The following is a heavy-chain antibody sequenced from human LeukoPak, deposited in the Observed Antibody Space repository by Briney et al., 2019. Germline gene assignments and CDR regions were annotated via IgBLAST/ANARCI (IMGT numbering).Heavy chain of an antibody. CDR3: ARDRRASIQDP. CDR1: GFTFSSYA. CDR2: ISYDGSNK. D-gene: IGHD6-6*01. J-gene: IGHJ5*02. V-gene: IGHV3-30-3*01. Sequence: GRSLRLSCAASGFTFSSYAMYWVRQAPGKGLEWVAVISYDGSNKYYADSVKGRFTISRDNSKNTLYLQMNSLRAEDTAVYYCARDRRASIQDPWGQGTLVTVSS.